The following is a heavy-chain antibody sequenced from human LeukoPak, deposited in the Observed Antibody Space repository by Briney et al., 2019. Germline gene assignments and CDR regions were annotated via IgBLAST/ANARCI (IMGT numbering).Heavy chain of an antibody. J-gene: IGHJ6*02. D-gene: IGHD3-10*01. V-gene: IGHV1-8*01. CDR3: ARGRITMVRGATTRYGMDV. Sequence: GASVKVSCKASGYAFTSYDINWVRQATGQGLEWMGWMNPNSGNTGYAQKFQGRVTMTRNTSISTAYMELSSLRSEDTAVYYCARGRITMVRGATTRYGMDVWGQGTTVTVSS. CDR2: MNPNSGNT. CDR1: GYAFTSYD.